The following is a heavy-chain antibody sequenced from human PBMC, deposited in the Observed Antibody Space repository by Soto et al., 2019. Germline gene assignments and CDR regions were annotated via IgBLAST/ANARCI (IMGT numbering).Heavy chain of an antibody. CDR3: ARDRGYRSGWYFAY. Sequence: AAVNGSWKSAGYTFSSYRISWGRQAPGQGLAWMGWISTYNGNTNYAQKLHGRVTMTTDTSTRTASMELRSLRFDDTDVYYCARDRGYRSGWYFAYWGQGTLVTVSS. J-gene: IGHJ4*02. CDR1: GYTFSSYR. D-gene: IGHD6-19*01. V-gene: IGHV1-18*04. CDR2: ISTYNGNT.